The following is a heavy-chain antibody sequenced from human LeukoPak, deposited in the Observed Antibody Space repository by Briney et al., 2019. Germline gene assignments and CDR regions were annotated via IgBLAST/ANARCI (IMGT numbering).Heavy chain of an antibody. V-gene: IGHV3-74*01. Sequence: GGSLRLSCAASGLTFGSSWMHWVRQAPGKGLVWVSRISNVGSSTNYADSVKGRFTISRDNAKNTLYLQMNSLRAEDTAVYYCARDYLGWFDPWGQGALVTVSS. CDR1: GLTFGSSW. CDR2: ISNVGSST. CDR3: ARDYLGWFDP. J-gene: IGHJ5*02.